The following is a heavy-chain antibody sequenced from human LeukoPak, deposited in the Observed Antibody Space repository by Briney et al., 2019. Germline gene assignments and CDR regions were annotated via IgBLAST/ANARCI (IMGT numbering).Heavy chain of an antibody. D-gene: IGHD5-12*01. CDR3: ASVPVLYGEYSGFDH. CDR2: MNPNSGNT. V-gene: IGHV1-8*02. CDR1: GYTFTGYY. Sequence: ASVKVSCKASGYTFTGYYMHWVRQAPGQGLEWMGWMNPNSGNTGYAQKFQGRVTMTRNTSISTAYMEVSSLRSEDTAVYYCASVPVLYGEYSGFDHWGQGTLVTVSS. J-gene: IGHJ5*02.